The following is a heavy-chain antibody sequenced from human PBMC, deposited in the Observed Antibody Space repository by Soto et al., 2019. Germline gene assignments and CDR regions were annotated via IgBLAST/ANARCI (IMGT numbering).Heavy chain of an antibody. CDR1: GGAINSDNYY. Sequence: LGRPSETLSLTCTVSGGAINSDNYYWGWIRQPPGKGLEWIGSIWHTGSTYYSPSLKSRATISVDTSKQQFSLRLSSVTAADTAVYFCAREPLGGSVGFDFWGQGTLVTVSS. V-gene: IGHV4-39*02. D-gene: IGHD3-10*01. CDR2: IWHTGST. J-gene: IGHJ4*02. CDR3: AREPLGGSVGFDF.